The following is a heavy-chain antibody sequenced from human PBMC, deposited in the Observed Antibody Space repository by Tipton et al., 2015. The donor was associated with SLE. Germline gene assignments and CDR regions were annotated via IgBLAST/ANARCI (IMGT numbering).Heavy chain of an antibody. CDR2: IYHSGST. Sequence: LSCAASGFTFSSYWMHWVRQAPGKGLEWIGSIYHSGSTYYNPSLKSRVTISVDTSKNQFSLKLSSVTAADTAVYYCARHLAAGSSWRGAFDIWGQGTMVTVSS. CDR1: GFTFSSYW. D-gene: IGHD6-13*01. V-gene: IGHV4-38-2*01. J-gene: IGHJ3*02. CDR3: ARHLAAGSSWRGAFDI.